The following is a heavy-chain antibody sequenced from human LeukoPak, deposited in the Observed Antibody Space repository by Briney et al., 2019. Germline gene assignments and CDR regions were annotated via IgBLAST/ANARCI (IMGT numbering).Heavy chain of an antibody. CDR1: GDSVSSNNAA. V-gene: IGHV6-1*01. CDR3: ARGPGRIDP. Sequence: SQTLSLTCAISGDSVSSNNAAWNWIRQSPSRGLEWLGRTYYRSKWYSHHAASVKSRIIIKPDTSKNQFSLQLNSVTPEDTAVYYCARGPGRIDPWGQGILVTVSS. CDR2: TYYRSKWYS. J-gene: IGHJ5*02.